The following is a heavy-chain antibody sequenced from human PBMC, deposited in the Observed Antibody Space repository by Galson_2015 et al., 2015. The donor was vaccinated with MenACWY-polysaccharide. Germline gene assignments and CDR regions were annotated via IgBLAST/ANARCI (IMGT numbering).Heavy chain of an antibody. D-gene: IGHD2-15*01. J-gene: IGHJ6*02. CDR1: GYSFTSYW. CDR3: ARGYCSGGSCVLSDYYYGMDV. Sequence: QSGAEVKKPGESLKISCKGSGYSFTSYWIGWVRQMPGKGLEWMGIIYPGDSDTRYSPSFQGQVTISADKSISTAHLQWSSLKASDTAMYYCARGYCSGGSCVLSDYYYGMDVWGQGTTVTVPS. CDR2: IYPGDSDT. V-gene: IGHV5-51*03.